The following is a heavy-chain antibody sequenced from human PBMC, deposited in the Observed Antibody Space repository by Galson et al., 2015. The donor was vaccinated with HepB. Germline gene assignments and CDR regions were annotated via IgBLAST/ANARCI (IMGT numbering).Heavy chain of an antibody. V-gene: IGHV1-2*02. CDR3: ARLIAAAGVIGY. CDR2: INPNSGGT. CDR1: GYTFTGYY. D-gene: IGHD6-13*01. Sequence: SVKVSCKASGYTFTGYYMHWVRQAPGQGLEWMGWINPNSGGTNYAQKFQGRVTMTRDTSISTAYMELSRLRSDDTAVYYCARLIAAAGVIGYWGQGTLVTVSS. J-gene: IGHJ4*02.